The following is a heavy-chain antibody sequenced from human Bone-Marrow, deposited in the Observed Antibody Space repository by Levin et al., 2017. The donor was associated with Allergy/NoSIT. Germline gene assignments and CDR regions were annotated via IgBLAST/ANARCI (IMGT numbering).Heavy chain of an antibody. CDR1: GFTFSSYA. CDR3: ATHTKVVGSQACDI. J-gene: IGHJ3*02. D-gene: IGHD1-26*01. CDR2: ISGSGGST. Sequence: GGSLRLSCAASGFTFSSYAMSWVRQAPGKGLEWVSAISGSGGSTYYADSVKGRFTISRDNSKNTLYLQMNSLRAEDTAVYYCATHTKVVGSQACDIWGQGTMVTVSS. V-gene: IGHV3-23*01.